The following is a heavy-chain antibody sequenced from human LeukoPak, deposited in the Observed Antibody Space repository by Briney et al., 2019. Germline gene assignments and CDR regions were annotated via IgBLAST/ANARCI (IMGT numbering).Heavy chain of an antibody. D-gene: IGHD3-22*01. CDR1: GFTVTNAW. J-gene: IGHJ5*02. V-gene: IGHV3-33*08. Sequence: PGGSLRLSCKVSGFTVTNAWMNWVRQAPGKGLEWVAVIRYDGSNKYYADSVKGRFTISRDNSKNTLYLQMNSLRAEDTAVYYCARDSYDSSGYYNWFDPWGQGTLVTVSS. CDR2: IRYDGSNK. CDR3: ARDSYDSSGYYNWFDP.